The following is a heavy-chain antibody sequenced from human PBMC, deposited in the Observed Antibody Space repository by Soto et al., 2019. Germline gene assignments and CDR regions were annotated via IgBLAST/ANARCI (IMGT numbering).Heavy chain of an antibody. V-gene: IGHV4-59*01. Sequence: QVQLQVSGPGLVKPSETLSLTCTVSGDSISSYSWSWIRQPPGQGLEWIGNIHYNGNTKYRPSLKSRVTMSVDTSKIHFSLKLISVTTADTAVYFCAREGNLGRWIQPLDSWGQGTLVTVSS. D-gene: IGHD2-2*03. CDR1: GDSISSYS. CDR3: AREGNLGRWIQPLDS. J-gene: IGHJ4*02. CDR2: IHYNGNT.